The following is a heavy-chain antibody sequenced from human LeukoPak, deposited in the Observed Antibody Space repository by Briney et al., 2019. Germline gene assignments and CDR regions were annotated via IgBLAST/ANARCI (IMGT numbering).Heavy chain of an antibody. D-gene: IGHD6-19*01. CDR3: ARSSGWHTRADY. V-gene: IGHV1-8*01. Sequence: ASVKVSCKASGYTFTSYDINWVRQATGQGLEWMGWMNPNSGNTGYAQKFQGRVTMTRNTSISTAYMELSSLRSEDTAVYYCARSSGWHTRADYWGQGTLVTVSS. J-gene: IGHJ4*02. CDR2: MNPNSGNT. CDR1: GYTFTSYD.